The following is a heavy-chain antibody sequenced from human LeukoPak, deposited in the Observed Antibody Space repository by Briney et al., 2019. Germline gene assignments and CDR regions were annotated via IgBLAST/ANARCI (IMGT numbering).Heavy chain of an antibody. D-gene: IGHD3-22*01. Sequence: PGGSLRLSCAASGLTFSSHWMHWVRQAPGKGLEWVSAISPSSGTFYADSVKGRFTISRDNSKNTLYLQMNSLRAEDTAVYYCARPQSSSGYYWPFDDWGQGTLVTVSS. CDR1: GLTFSSHW. V-gene: IGHV3-23*01. J-gene: IGHJ4*02. CDR2: ISPSSGT. CDR3: ARPQSSSGYYWPFDD.